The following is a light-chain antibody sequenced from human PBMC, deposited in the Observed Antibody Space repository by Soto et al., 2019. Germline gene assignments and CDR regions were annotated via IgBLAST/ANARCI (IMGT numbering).Light chain of an antibody. V-gene: IGLV5-45*01. CDR1: SDINVGSYR. J-gene: IGLJ1*01. Sequence: QPVLTQPPSSSASPGESARLTCTLPSDINVGSYRIFWYRQKPGSPPQYLLRCKSDSDDQRDSGVPSRFSGSKDASANAGILLISGLQSDDEADYYCMIWLNSAYVFGTGTKVTVL. CDR2: CKSDSDD. CDR3: MIWLNSAYV.